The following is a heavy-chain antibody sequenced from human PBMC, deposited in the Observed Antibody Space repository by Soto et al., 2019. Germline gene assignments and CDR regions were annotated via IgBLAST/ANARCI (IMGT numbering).Heavy chain of an antibody. CDR3: ARGWAAGTRGGVTHYYYYYYGMDV. CDR1: GGSFSGYY. J-gene: IGHJ6*02. D-gene: IGHD6-13*01. V-gene: IGHV4-34*01. Sequence: SETLSLTCAVYGGSFSGYYWSWIRQPPGKGLEWIGEINHSGSTNYNPSLKSRVTISVDTSKNQFSLKLSSVTAADTAVYYCARGWAAGTRGGVTHYYYYYYGMDVWGQWTTVTVS. CDR2: INHSGST.